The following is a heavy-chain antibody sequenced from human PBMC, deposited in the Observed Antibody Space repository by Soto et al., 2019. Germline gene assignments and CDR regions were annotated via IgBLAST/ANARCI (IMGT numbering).Heavy chain of an antibody. J-gene: IGHJ4*02. CDR3: ARDLTPSDY. V-gene: IGHV1-18*01. Sequence: VEVSCTAAGYTFTSYAMHWVRQAPGQRLEWMGWISAYNGNTNYAQKLQGRVTMTTDTSTSTAYMELRSLRSDDTAVYYCARDLTPSDYWGQGTLVTVS. CDR1: GYTFTSYA. CDR2: ISAYNGNT.